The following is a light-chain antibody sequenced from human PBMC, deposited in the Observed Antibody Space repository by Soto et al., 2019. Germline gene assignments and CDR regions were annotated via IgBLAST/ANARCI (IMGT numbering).Light chain of an antibody. CDR1: QSVSSN. CDR3: QQYNNWPWT. V-gene: IGKV3-15*01. CDR2: GAS. J-gene: IGKJ1*01. Sequence: DIVMTQSPATLSVSPWERATLSCRASQSVSSNLAWYQQKPGQAPRLLIYGASTRATGIPARFSGSGSGTEFTLTISSLQSEDFAVYYCQQYNNWPWTFGQGTKVDIK.